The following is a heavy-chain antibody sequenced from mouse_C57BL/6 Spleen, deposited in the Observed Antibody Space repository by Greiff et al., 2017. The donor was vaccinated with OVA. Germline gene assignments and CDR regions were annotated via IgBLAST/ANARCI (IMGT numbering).Heavy chain of an antibody. Sequence: VKLMESGPGLVAPSQRLSITCTVSGFSLTSYGVHWVRQPPGKGLEWLVVIWSDGSTTYNSALKSRLSISKDNSKSQVFLKMNSLQTDDTAMYYCARYDGYYDYAMDYWGQGTSVTVSS. V-gene: IGHV2-6*03. D-gene: IGHD2-3*01. CDR2: IWSDGST. CDR3: ARYDGYYDYAMDY. CDR1: GFSLTSYG. J-gene: IGHJ4*01.